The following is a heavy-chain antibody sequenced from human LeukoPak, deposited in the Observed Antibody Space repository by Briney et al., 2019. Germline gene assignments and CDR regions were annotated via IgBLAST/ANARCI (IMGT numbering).Heavy chain of an antibody. D-gene: IGHD2-21*01. CDR2: ISYDGSNK. J-gene: IGHJ3*02. Sequence: GGSLRLSCAASGFTFSSCAMHWVRQAPGKELEGVAGISYDGSNKYYADSVKGRFTISRDNSKNPFYLQMNSLSAADTAVYYCARGEIAYCGGECYSRAFDIWGQGTMVTVSS. CDR3: ARGEIAYCGGECYSRAFDI. CDR1: GFTFSSCA. V-gene: IGHV3-30-3*01.